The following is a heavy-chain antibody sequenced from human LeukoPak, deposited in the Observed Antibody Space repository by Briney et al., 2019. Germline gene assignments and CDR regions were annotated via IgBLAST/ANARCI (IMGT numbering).Heavy chain of an antibody. CDR1: GYTFTDYY. D-gene: IGHD5-24*01. V-gene: IGHV1-2*02. J-gene: IGHJ4*02. CDR3: ARGGELNRMATLLDY. Sequence: ASVKVSCKASGYTFTDYYLHWVRQAPGQGFEWMGWINPNSGDTNYAQKFQGRVTTTRDTSISTAHMEMSRLRSDDTAVYYCARGGELNRMATLLDYWGQGTLVTVSS. CDR2: INPNSGDT.